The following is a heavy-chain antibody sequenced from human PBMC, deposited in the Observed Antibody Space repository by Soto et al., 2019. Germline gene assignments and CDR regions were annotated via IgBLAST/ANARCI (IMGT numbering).Heavy chain of an antibody. CDR3: AKDFGYDFWSGLRGHYMDV. Sequence: GGSLRLSCAASGFTFSSYGMHWVRQAPGKGLEWVAVISYDGSNKYYADSVKGRFTISRDNSKNTLYLQMNSLRAEDTAVYYCAKDFGYDFWSGLRGHYMDVWGKGTTVTVSS. J-gene: IGHJ6*03. CDR1: GFTFSSYG. D-gene: IGHD3-3*01. CDR2: ISYDGSNK. V-gene: IGHV3-30*18.